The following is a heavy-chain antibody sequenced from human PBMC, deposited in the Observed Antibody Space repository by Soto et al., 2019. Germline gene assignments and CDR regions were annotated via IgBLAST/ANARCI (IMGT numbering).Heavy chain of an antibody. CDR3: AKVEGGYGGNGENNGFDP. CDR2: ISWNSGSI. D-gene: IGHD5-12*01. Sequence: EVQLVESGGGLVQPGRSLRLSCAASGFTFEDYAMHWVRQAPGKGLEWVSGISWNSGSIGYADSVKGRFTISRDNAKNSLYLQMNSLRAEDTALYYCAKVEGGYGGNGENNGFDPWGQGTLVTVSS. CDR1: GFTFEDYA. V-gene: IGHV3-9*01. J-gene: IGHJ5*02.